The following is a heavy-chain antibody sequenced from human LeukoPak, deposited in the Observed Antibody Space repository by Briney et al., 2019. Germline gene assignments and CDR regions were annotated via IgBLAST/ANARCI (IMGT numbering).Heavy chain of an antibody. D-gene: IGHD3-10*01. CDR2: ISYDGSNK. CDR3: ANFGPSDY. CDR1: GFNFNTYG. V-gene: IGHV3-30*18. J-gene: IGHJ4*02. Sequence: GRSLRLSCAASGFNFNTYGMHWVRQAPGKGLEWVAVISYDGSNKYYTDSVKGRFTISRDNSKNTLYLQMNSLRAEDTAVYYCANFGPSDYWGQGTLVTVSS.